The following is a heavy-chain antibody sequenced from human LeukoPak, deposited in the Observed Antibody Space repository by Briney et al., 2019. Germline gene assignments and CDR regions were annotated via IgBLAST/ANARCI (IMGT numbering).Heavy chain of an antibody. CDR2: ISWNSGSI. CDR3: ATWSYSSSWLLSPLDY. V-gene: IGHV3-9*01. Sequence: PGRSLRLSCAASGFTFDDYAMHWVRQAPGKGLEWVSGISWNSGSIGYADSVKGRFTISRDNAKNTLYLQMNSLRAEDTAVYYCATWSYSSSWLLSPLDYWGQGTLVTVSS. CDR1: GFTFDDYA. J-gene: IGHJ4*02. D-gene: IGHD6-13*01.